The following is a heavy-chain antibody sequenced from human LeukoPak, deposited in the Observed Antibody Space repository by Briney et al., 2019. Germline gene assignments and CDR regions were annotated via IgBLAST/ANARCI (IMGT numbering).Heavy chain of an antibody. Sequence: SVKVSCKASGGTFSSYAISWLRQAPGQGLEWMGGIIPIFGTANYAQKFQGRVTITADESTSTAYMELSSLRSEDTAVYYCARDIVVVVAAEEEYYFDYWGQGTLVTVSS. D-gene: IGHD2-15*01. V-gene: IGHV1-69*13. CDR2: IIPIFGTA. CDR1: GGTFSSYA. J-gene: IGHJ4*02. CDR3: ARDIVVVVAAEEEYYFDY.